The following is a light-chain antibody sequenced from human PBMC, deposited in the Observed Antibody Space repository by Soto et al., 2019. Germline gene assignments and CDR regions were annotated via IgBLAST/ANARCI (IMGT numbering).Light chain of an antibody. CDR2: AAS. J-gene: IGKJ3*01. CDR3: QNYNSAPPFT. Sequence: DIQMTQSPSSLSASVGDRVTITCRASQGISNYLTWYQQRPGQVPKLLIYAASTLQSGVPSRFGGSGSGTDFTLTISSLQPEDVATYYCQNYNSAPPFTFGPGTKVDIK. V-gene: IGKV1-27*01. CDR1: QGISNY.